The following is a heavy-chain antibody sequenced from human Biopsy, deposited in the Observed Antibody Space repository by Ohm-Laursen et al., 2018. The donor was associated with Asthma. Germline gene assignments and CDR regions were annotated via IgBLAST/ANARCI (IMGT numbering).Heavy chain of an antibody. CDR1: GFAVSRDY. D-gene: IGHD3-3*02. CDR2: IYSGGTS. CDR3: ARTFHFWSPYHAEHYQL. Sequence: SLRLSCAAPGFAVSRDYMFWVRQAPGKGLEWVSVIYSGGTSHTADSVRGRFTISRDYSKNTLYLQMHSLRAEDTAVYYCARTFHFWSPYHAEHYQLWGQGTLVTVSP. J-gene: IGHJ1*01. V-gene: IGHV3-53*01.